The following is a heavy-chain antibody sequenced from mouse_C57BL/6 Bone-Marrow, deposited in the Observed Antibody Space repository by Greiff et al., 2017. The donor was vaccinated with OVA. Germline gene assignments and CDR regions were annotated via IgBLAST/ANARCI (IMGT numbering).Heavy chain of an antibody. J-gene: IGHJ4*01. D-gene: IGHD1-1*01. CDR2: INPNNGGT. Sequence: VQLQQSGPELVKPGASVKISCKASGYTFTDYYMNWVKQSHGKSLEWIGDINPNNGGTSYNQKFKGKATLTVDKSSSTAYMELRSLTSEDSAVYYCARPNYYGSSYAMDYWGQGTSVTVSS. V-gene: IGHV1-26*01. CDR3: ARPNYYGSSYAMDY. CDR1: GYTFTDYY.